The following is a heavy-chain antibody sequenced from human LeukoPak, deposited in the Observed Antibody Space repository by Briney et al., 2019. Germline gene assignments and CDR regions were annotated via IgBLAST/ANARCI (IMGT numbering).Heavy chain of an antibody. CDR2: INPSGGST. D-gene: IGHD3-10*01. J-gene: IGHJ6*02. V-gene: IGHV1-46*01. CDR1: GYTFTSYY. CDR3: ARGWVITYYYYYGMDV. Sequence: ASVKVSCKASGYTFTSYYMHWVRQAPGQGLEWMGIINPSGGSTSYAQKFQGRVTMTRDTSTSTVYMELSSLRSEDTAVYYCARGWVITYYYYYGMDVWGQGTTVTVSS.